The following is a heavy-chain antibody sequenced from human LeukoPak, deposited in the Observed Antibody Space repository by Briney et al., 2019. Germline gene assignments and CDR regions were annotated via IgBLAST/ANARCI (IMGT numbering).Heavy chain of an antibody. V-gene: IGHV3-9*01. J-gene: IGHJ4*02. Sequence: GGSLRLSCAASGFTFENYAMEWVRQAPGKGLEWVSGISWKGARTAYAESVKGRFTISRDDAKNSLYLQMHSLRAEDTAVYYCVRYGALDYWGQGTLVTVSS. CDR3: VRYGALDY. D-gene: IGHD4/OR15-4a*01. CDR1: GFTFENYA. CDR2: ISWKGART.